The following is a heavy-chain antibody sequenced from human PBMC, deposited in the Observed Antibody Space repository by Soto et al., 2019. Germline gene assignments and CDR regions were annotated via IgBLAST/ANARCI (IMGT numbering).Heavy chain of an antibody. J-gene: IGHJ5*02. CDR1: GDSVSSNSAA. CDR2: TYYRSKWYN. Sequence: SRTLSLTCAISGDSVSSNSAAWNWIRQSPSRGLEWLGRTYYRSKWYNDYAVSVKSRITINPDTSKNQFSLQLNSVTPEDTAVYSCARADWNDEGLFDPWRQGTLVTVSS. V-gene: IGHV6-1*01. D-gene: IGHD1-1*01. CDR3: ARADWNDEGLFDP.